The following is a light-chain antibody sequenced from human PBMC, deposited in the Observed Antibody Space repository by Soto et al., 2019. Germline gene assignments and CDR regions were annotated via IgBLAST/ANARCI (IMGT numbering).Light chain of an antibody. J-gene: IGLJ1*01. V-gene: IGLV2-23*01. CDR3: CSYAGSNTFV. Sequence: QSALTQPASVSGSPGQSITVSCTGTSSDIGSYDLVSWYQRHPGKAPKLIIFEGSKRPSGVSNRFSGSKSGNTASLTLSGLQAEDEAEYYCCSYAGSNTFVFGTGTKLTVL. CDR1: SSDIGSYDL. CDR2: EGS.